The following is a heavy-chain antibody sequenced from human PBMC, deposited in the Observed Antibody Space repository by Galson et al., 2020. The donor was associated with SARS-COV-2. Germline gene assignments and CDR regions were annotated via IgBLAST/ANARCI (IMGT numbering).Heavy chain of an antibody. D-gene: IGHD5-18*01. CDR1: GFTFSSYG. J-gene: IGHJ4*02. V-gene: IGHV3-30*18. CDR2: ISYDGSNK. CDR3: AKPPHVDTAMLFDY. Sequence: GESLKISCAASGFTFSSYGMHWVRQAPGKGLEWVAVISYDGSNKYYADSVKGRFTISRDNSKNTLYLQMNSLRAEDTAVYYCAKPPHVDTAMLFDYWGQGTLVTVSS.